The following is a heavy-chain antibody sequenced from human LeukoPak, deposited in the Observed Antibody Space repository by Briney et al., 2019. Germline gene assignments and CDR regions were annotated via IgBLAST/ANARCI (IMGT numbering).Heavy chain of an antibody. J-gene: IGHJ3*02. CDR3: AKEDYAIAFDI. Sequence: GGSLRLSCAASGFTFDDYAMRWVRQAPGKGLEWVSGISWNSGSIGYADSVKGRFTISRDNAKNSLYLQMNSLRAEDTALYYCAKEDYAIAFDIWGQGTMVTVSS. CDR2: ISWNSGSI. CDR1: GFTFDDYA. V-gene: IGHV3-9*01. D-gene: IGHD4-17*01.